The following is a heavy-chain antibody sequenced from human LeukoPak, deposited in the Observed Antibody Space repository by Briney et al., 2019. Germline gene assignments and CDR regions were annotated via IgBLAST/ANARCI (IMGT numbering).Heavy chain of an antibody. CDR1: GYTFTSYD. Sequence: ASVKVSCKASGYTFTSYDINWVRQATGQGVEWMGWMNPNSGNTGYAQKFQGRVTMTRNTSISTAYMELSSRRSEDTAVYYCARARARIAAAGTNWFDPWGQGTLVTVSS. D-gene: IGHD6-13*01. V-gene: IGHV1-8*01. CDR2: MNPNSGNT. CDR3: ARARARIAAAGTNWFDP. J-gene: IGHJ5*02.